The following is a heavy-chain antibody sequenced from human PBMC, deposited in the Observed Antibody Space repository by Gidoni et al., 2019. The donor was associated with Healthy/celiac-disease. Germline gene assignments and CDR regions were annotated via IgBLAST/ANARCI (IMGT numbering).Heavy chain of an antibody. CDR3: AKVGSIAVAGTAGYYFDY. J-gene: IGHJ4*02. D-gene: IGHD6-19*01. V-gene: IGHV3-23*01. Sequence: EVQLLESGGGVVQPGGSLRLSCAASGFTFSSYAMSWVRQAPGKGLEWVSAISGSGGSTYYADSVKGRFPIARDNSKNTLYLQMNSLRAEDTAVYYCAKVGSIAVAGTAGYYFDYWGQGTLVTVSS. CDR1: GFTFSSYA. CDR2: ISGSGGST.